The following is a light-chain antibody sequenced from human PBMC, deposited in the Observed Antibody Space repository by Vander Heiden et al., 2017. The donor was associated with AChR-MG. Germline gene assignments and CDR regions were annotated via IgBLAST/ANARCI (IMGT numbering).Light chain of an antibody. Sequence: EIVMTQSPVTLSVSPGERATLPCRTSQSVSTNLAWYQQNPGQAPRLLIYGASTRPTGVPARFSGSGSWTEFTLTISSLQYEDFAVYYWQQYDNVHTFGHGTTVDIK. CDR3: QQYDNVHT. CDR1: QSVSTN. V-gene: IGKV3-15*01. CDR2: GAS. J-gene: IGKJ3*01.